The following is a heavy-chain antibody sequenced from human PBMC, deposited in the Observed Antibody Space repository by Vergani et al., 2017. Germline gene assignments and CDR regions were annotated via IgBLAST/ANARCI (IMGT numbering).Heavy chain of an antibody. V-gene: IGHV4-31*03. CDR3: ARDREWLLLSPDAFDI. Sequence: QVQLQESGPGLVKPSQTLSLTCTVSGGSISSGGYSWSWIRQPPGKGLEGIGYIYYSGSTYYNPSLKSRVTISVDTSKNQFSLKLSSVTAADTAVYYCARDREWLLLSPDAFDIWGQGTMVTVSS. D-gene: IGHD3-22*01. CDR2: IYYSGST. CDR1: GGSISSGGYS. J-gene: IGHJ3*02.